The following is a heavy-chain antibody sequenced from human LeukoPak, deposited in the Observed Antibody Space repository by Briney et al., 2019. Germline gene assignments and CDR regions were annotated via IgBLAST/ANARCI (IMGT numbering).Heavy chain of an antibody. J-gene: IGHJ5*02. CDR2: INPNSGGT. CDR3: ARDPRRENWFDP. V-gene: IGHV1-2*02. CDR1: GYTFTGYY. Sequence: ASVKVSCKASGYTFTGYYMHWVRQAPGQGLEWMGWINPNSGGTNYAPKFQGRVTMTRDTSISTAYMELSRLRSDDTAVYYCARDPRRENWFDPWGQGTLVTVSS.